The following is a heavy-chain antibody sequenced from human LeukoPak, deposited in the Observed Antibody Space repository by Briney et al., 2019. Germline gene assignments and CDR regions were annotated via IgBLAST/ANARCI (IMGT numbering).Heavy chain of an antibody. J-gene: IGHJ4*02. CDR3: SADFDYYGSGRSFGPHFDY. V-gene: IGHV3-15*01. D-gene: IGHD3-10*01. CDR1: GFSLTSAW. Sequence: GGSLRLSCAASGFSLTSAWMSWVRQAPGKGPDCVGYIRNGADGGTADYSAPVKGRFTISRDHSKHTLFLHMNSLKTEDTGVYYRSADFDYYGSGRSFGPHFDYWGQGILVTVSS. CDR2: IRNGADGGTA.